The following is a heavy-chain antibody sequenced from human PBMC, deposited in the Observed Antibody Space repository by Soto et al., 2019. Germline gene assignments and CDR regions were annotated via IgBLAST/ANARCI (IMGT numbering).Heavy chain of an antibody. J-gene: IGHJ3*02. CDR3: ASLLDGVLRFLEWSDAFDI. V-gene: IGHV1-69*13. Sequence: VASVKVSCKASGGTFSSYAISWVRQAPGQGLEWMGGIIPIFGTANYAQKFQGRVTITADESTSTAYMELSSLRSEDTAVYYCASLLDGVLRFLEWSDAFDIWGQGTMVTVSS. D-gene: IGHD3-3*01. CDR1: GGTFSSYA. CDR2: IIPIFGTA.